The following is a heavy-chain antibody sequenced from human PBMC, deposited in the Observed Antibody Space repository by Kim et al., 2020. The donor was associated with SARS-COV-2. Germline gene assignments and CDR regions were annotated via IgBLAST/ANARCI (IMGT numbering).Heavy chain of an antibody. J-gene: IGHJ4*02. D-gene: IGHD2-15*01. CDR3: ARDRGSAGVAGD. Sequence: NYAQKLQGRVTMTRETSNSTAYMELSRLRSDDTAVYYCARDRGSAGVAGDWGQGTLVTVSS. V-gene: IGHV1-2*02.